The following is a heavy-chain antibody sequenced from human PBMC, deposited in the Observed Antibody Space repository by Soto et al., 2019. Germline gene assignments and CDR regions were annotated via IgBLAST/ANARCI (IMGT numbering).Heavy chain of an antibody. J-gene: IGHJ4*02. D-gene: IGHD2-8*01. Sequence: QVQLVESGGGLVKLGGSLRLSCAASGFTFSDFYMSWIRQAPGKGLEWISYISSSGTTTYYTDSVKGRFTISRDNPKNSLYLQMNTLRDEDTAVYYCARIWGGGGYALIYWGQGTLVTVSS. V-gene: IGHV3-11*01. CDR1: GFTFSDFY. CDR3: ARIWGGGGYALIY. CDR2: ISSSGTTT.